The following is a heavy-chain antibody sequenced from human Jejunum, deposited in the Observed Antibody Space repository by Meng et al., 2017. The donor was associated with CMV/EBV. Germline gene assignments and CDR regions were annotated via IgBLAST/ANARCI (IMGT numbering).Heavy chain of an antibody. J-gene: IGHJ4*02. CDR2: ISTTGTRV. V-gene: IGHV3-48*03. CDR3: AKVGSRYYFDS. Sequence: AVSGFTISSYWMNWVRQAPGKGLEWIAYISTTGTRVDYADSVKGRFTISRDHAKNSLSLQMHSLRVEDTATYFCAKVGSRYYFDSWGQGALVTVSS. D-gene: IGHD3-10*01. CDR1: GFTISSYW.